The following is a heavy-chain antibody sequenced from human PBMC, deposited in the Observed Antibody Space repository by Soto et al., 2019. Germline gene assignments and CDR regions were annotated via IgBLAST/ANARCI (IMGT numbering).Heavy chain of an antibody. J-gene: IGHJ1*01. V-gene: IGHV3-7*01. CDR1: GFMFSNFW. CDR3: ARDPGGYDI. CDR2: MNEDGRAK. D-gene: IGHD6-13*01. Sequence: DVQLVESGGGLVQPGGSLRLSCGASGFMFSNFWMNWVRQAPGKGLEYVAHMNEDGRAKFYADSVKGRFTISRDNTKNSLYLQMIILTVEDTAVYHCARDPGGYDIWGQGTLVTVSS.